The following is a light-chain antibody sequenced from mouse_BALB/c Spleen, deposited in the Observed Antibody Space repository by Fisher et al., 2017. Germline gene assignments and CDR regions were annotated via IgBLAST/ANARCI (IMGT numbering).Light chain of an antibody. CDR1: SSVSSSY. CDR3: QQYHSYPYT. Sequence: DIVITQTPAIMSASPGEKVTMTCRASSSVSSSYLHWYQQKSGASPKLWIYRTSNLASGVPARFSGSGSGTSYSLTISSMEAEDAATYYCQQYHSYPYTFGGGTKLEIK. J-gene: IGKJ2*01. V-gene: IGKV4-57-1*01. CDR2: RTS.